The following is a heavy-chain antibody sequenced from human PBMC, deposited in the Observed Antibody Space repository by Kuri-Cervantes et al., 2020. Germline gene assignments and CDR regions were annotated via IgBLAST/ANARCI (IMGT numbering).Heavy chain of an antibody. Sequence: SETLSLTCTVSGGSISSGGYYWSWIRQHPGKGLEWIGYIYYSGSTYYNPSLKSLVTISVDTSKNQFSLKLSSVTAADTAVYYCARETTHPMTTVTTKVGYWYFDLWGRGTLVTDSS. D-gene: IGHD4-17*01. CDR2: IYYSGST. J-gene: IGHJ2*01. CDR3: ARETTHPMTTVTTKVGYWYFDL. V-gene: IGHV4-31*01. CDR1: GGSISSGGYY.